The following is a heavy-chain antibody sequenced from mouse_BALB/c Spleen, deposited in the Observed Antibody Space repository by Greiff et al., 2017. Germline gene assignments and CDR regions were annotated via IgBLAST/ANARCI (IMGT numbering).Heavy chain of an antibody. J-gene: IGHJ3*01. Sequence: EVKLMESGGGLVKPGGSLKLSCAASGFTFSSYAMSWVRQTPENRLEWVATISSGGSYTYYPDSVKGRFTISRDNAKNTLYLQMSSLRSEDTAMYYCARPSTAWFAYWGQGTLVTVSA. CDR2: ISSGGSYT. CDR3: ARPSTAWFAY. V-gene: IGHV5-9-3*01. D-gene: IGHD2-1*01. CDR1: GFTFSSYA.